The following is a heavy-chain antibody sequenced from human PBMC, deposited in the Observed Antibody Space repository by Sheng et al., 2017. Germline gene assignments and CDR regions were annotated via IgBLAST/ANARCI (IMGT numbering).Heavy chain of an antibody. Sequence: QVQLQQWGAGLLKPSETLSLTCAVYGGSFSGYYWSWIRQPPGRGWSGLGKVNHSGSTNYNPSLKSRVTISVDTSKNQFSLKLSSVTAADTAVYYCARVRWGSYSFDYWGQGTLVTVSS. V-gene: IGHV4-34*01. CDR2: VNHSGST. D-gene: IGHD1-26*01. CDR3: ARVRWGSYSFDY. CDR1: GGSFSGYY. J-gene: IGHJ4*02.